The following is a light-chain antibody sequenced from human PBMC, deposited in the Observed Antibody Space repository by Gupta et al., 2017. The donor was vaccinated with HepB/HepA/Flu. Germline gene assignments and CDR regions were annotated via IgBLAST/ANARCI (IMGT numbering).Light chain of an antibody. CDR2: ENN. Sequence: QSVLTQPPSVSAAPGQKVTISCSGSSSTIGNTYVSWYQQLPGTAPKLLIYENNKRPPGIPDRFSGSKSGTSATLGITGLQTGDEADYYCGTWDSSLSAPNWVFGGGTKLTVL. J-gene: IGLJ3*02. CDR3: GTWDSSLSAPNWV. CDR1: SSTIGNTY. V-gene: IGLV1-51*02.